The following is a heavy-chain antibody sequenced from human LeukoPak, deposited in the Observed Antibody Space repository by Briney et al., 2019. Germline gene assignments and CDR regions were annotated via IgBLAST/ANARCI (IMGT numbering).Heavy chain of an antibody. CDR1: GYTLTTYG. D-gene: IGHD4-11*01. CDR2: ISAYNGNT. V-gene: IGHV1-18*01. J-gene: IGHJ4*02. Sequence: ASVKVSCKASGYTLTTYGISWVRQAPGQGLEWMGWISAYNGNTNYAQKFQDRVTMTTDTSTNTAYVELRSLRSDDTAMYYCARDFPPATVTTKRYFDYWGQGTLVTVSS. CDR3: ARDFPPATVTTKRYFDY.